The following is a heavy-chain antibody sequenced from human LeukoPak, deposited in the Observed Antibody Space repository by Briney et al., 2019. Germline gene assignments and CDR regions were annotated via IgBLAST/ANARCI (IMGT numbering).Heavy chain of an antibody. CDR1: GGSISSSSYY. CDR3: AGHEAVYQPQRDVELVGYYFDY. Sequence: SETQSLTCTVSGGSISSSSYYWGWIRQPPGKGLECIGSIYYSGSTYYNPSLKSRVTISVETSKNQFSLKLSSVTAADTAVYYCAGHEAVYQPQRDVELVGYYFDYWGQGTLVTVSS. V-gene: IGHV4-39*01. CDR2: IYYSGST. J-gene: IGHJ4*02. D-gene: IGHD6-6*01.